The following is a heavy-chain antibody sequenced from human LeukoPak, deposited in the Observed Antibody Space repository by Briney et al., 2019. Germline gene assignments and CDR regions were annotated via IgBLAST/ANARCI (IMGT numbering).Heavy chain of an antibody. CDR1: GGSLTGYY. CDR3: AAQYYDFWSSYLNYYYYYGMDV. D-gene: IGHD3-3*01. V-gene: IGHV4-59*12. Sequence: SETLSLTCTVSGGSLTGYYRSWIRQPPGKGLEWIGCIYYSGGTTYNPSLSSRVTISVDTSKNKFSLKVRSVTAADTAVYYCAAQYYDFWSSYLNYYYYYGMDVWGQGTMVTVSS. CDR2: IYYSGGT. J-gene: IGHJ6*02.